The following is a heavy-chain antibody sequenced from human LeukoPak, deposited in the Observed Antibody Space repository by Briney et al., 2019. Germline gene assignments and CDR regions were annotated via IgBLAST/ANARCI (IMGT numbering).Heavy chain of an antibody. D-gene: IGHD3-16*01. CDR3: AKDDAWGRYQD. CDR1: RFTFSSYG. V-gene: IGHV3-23*01. Sequence: PGGSLRLSCAASRFTFSSYGMNWVRQAPGKGLEWVSGIRGNGVTTYYADSVKGRFTISRDNSKNTLYLQMSSLGAEDTAVYFCAKDDAWGRYQDWGQGTLVTVSS. J-gene: IGHJ1*01. CDR2: IRGNGVTT.